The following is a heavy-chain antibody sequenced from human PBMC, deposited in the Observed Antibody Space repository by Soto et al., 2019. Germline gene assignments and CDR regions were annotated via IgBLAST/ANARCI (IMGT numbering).Heavy chain of an antibody. V-gene: IGHV3-9*01. D-gene: IGHD1-26*01. Sequence: GGSLRLSCAASGFTFDDYAMHWVRQAPGKGLEWVSGISWNSGSIGYADSVKGRFTISRDNAKNSLYLQMNSLRAEDTALYYCAKDMVVGDPYGGMDVWGQGTTVTVSS. CDR3: AKDMVVGDPYGGMDV. J-gene: IGHJ6*02. CDR2: ISWNSGSI. CDR1: GFTFDDYA.